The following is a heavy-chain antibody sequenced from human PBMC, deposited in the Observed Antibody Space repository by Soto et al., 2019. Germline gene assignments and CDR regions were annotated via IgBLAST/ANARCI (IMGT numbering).Heavy chain of an antibody. V-gene: IGHV2-5*02. CDR2: IYWDDDK. D-gene: IGHD3-22*01. J-gene: IGHJ1*01. CDR1: GFSLSTTGVG. CDR3: AHSSYDCSGYAPEYFQH. Sequence: QITLKESGPTLVKPTQTLTLTCTFSGFSLSTTGVGVGWIRQPPGKALEWLALIYWDDDKRYSPSLKSRLTLAKDTSKNQVVLTITNMDPVDTATYYCAHSSYDCSGYAPEYFQHWGQGTLVTVSS.